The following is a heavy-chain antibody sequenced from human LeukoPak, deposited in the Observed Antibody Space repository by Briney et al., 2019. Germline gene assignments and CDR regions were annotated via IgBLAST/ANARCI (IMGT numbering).Heavy chain of an antibody. CDR3: ARANSPVLLWFGELNDAFDM. V-gene: IGHV1-2*02. Sequence: ASVKVSCKAAGYTFTGYHMHWVRQAPGQAIEWMGWMNPNRGGTNYAQKFQGRVTMTRDTSISTAYMELSRLRSDDTAVYYCARANSPVLLWFGELNDAFDMWGQGTMVTVSS. CDR1: GYTFTGYH. D-gene: IGHD3-10*01. CDR2: MNPNRGGT. J-gene: IGHJ3*02.